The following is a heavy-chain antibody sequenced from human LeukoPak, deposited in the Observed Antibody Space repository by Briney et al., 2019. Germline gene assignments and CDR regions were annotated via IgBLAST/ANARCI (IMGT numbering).Heavy chain of an antibody. J-gene: IGHJ4*02. CDR1: GFTFSSYA. Sequence: GGSLRLSCAASGFTFSSYAMSWVRQALGKGLEWVSAISGSGGSTYYADSVKGRFTISRDNSKNTLYLQMNSLRAEDTAVYYCAKEAPDYGDYPYYFDYWGQGTLVTVSS. CDR3: AKEAPDYGDYPYYFDY. CDR2: ISGSGGST. V-gene: IGHV3-23*01. D-gene: IGHD4-17*01.